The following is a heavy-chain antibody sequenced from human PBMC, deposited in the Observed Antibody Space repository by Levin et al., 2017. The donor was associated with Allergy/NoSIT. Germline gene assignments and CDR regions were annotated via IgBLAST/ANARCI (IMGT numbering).Heavy chain of an antibody. J-gene: IGHJ5*02. Sequence: ASVKVSCKASGYTFTDYYIHWVRQAPGQGLEWMGWINPNSGGTNYAQKFQGRVTMTRDTSISTAYMELYSLTSDDTAVYYCVRGGTTAVTLPQIDPWGQGTLVTVSS. CDR3: VRGGTTAVTLPQIDP. D-gene: IGHD4-23*01. CDR1: GYTFTDYY. V-gene: IGHV1-2*02. CDR2: INPNSGGT.